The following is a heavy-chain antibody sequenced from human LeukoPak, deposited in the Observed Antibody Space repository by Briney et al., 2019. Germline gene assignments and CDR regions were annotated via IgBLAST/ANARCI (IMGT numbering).Heavy chain of an antibody. D-gene: IGHD2-2*01. CDR1: GFTFSSYA. Sequence: GGSLRLSCAASGFTFSSYAMHWVRQAPGKGLEWVAVISYDGSNKYYADSVKGRFTISRDNSKNTLYLQMNSLRAEDTAVYYCARGSTSDWPLDHWGQETLVTISS. J-gene: IGHJ4*02. CDR2: ISYDGSNK. V-gene: IGHV3-30-3*01. CDR3: ARGSTSDWPLDH.